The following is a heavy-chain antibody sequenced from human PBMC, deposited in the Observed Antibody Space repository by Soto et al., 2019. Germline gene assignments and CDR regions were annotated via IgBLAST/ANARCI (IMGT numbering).Heavy chain of an antibody. CDR1: GGSISSGGYY. Sequence: SETLSLTCTVSGGSISSGGYYWSWIRQSPGKGLEWIGCIYDSGSTNYNPSLKSRVTISVDTSKNQFSLRLSSVPAADTAVYSCPRHDPRYCSGGSCYYFDYWGQGTLVTVSS. D-gene: IGHD2-15*01. CDR2: IYDSGST. V-gene: IGHV4-61*08. J-gene: IGHJ4*02. CDR3: PRHDPRYCSGGSCYYFDY.